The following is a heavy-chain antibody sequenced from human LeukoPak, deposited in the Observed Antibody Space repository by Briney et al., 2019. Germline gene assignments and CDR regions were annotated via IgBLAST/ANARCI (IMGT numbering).Heavy chain of an antibody. CDR3: ARRGYCSGGSCSAEYFQH. D-gene: IGHD2-15*01. V-gene: IGHV5-51*01. CDR2: IFPGDSDT. Sequence: GESLKISCKGSGYSFTSYWIGWVRQMPGKGLEWMGFIFPGDSDTRYSPSFQGQVTISADKSISTAYLQRSSLKASDTAMYYCARRGYCSGGSCSAEYFQHWGQGTLVTVSS. CDR1: GYSFTSYW. J-gene: IGHJ1*01.